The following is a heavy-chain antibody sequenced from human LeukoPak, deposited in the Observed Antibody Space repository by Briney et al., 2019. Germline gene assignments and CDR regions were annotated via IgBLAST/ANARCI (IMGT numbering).Heavy chain of an antibody. CDR1: GGTFTSYA. J-gene: IGHJ4*02. D-gene: IGHD1-1*01. V-gene: IGHV1-69*13. CDR2: IIPIFGTA. Sequence: ASVTVSCKASGGTFTSYAISWVRQAPGQGLEWMGGIIPIFGTANYAQKFQGRVTITADESTSTAYMELSSLRSEDTAVYYCARKTGVTGEAFDYWGQGTLVTVSS. CDR3: ARKTGVTGEAFDY.